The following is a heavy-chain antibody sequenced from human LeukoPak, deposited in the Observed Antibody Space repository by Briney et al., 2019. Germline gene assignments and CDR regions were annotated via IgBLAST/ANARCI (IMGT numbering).Heavy chain of an antibody. CDR3: SRDPLYYSSGYYQIDY. D-gene: IGHD3-22*01. CDR1: GFTFSSYS. V-gene: IGHV3-21*01. Sequence: GRSLRLSWAASGFTFSSYSMNSVRQAPGEGLEWVSSISSSSSYIYYADSVKGRFTISRDNAKNSLYLQMNSLRAEDTAVYYCSRDPLYYSSGYYQIDYWGQGTLSPSPQ. J-gene: IGHJ4*02. CDR2: ISSSSSYI.